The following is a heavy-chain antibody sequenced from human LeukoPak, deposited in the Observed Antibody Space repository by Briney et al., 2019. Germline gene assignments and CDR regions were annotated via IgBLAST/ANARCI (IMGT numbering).Heavy chain of an antibody. CDR2: ISYDGSNK. CDR3: ARDGYSSAPPYYYLDV. Sequence: GGTLRLSCAASGFTFSSYGMSWVRQAPGKGLEWVAVISYDGSNKYYADSVKGRFTISRDNSKNSLYLQMNSLRAEDTAVYYCARDGYSSAPPYYYLDVWGKGTTVTVSS. CDR1: GFTFSSYG. J-gene: IGHJ6*03. V-gene: IGHV3-30*03. D-gene: IGHD6-19*01.